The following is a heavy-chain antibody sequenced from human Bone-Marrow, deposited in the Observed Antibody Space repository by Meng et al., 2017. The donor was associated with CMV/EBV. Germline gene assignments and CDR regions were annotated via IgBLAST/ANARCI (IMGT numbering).Heavy chain of an antibody. CDR2: ISWNSGSI. CDR3: AKDISARGYDFWSGYLYYYYYGMDV. J-gene: IGHJ6*02. D-gene: IGHD3-3*01. CDR1: GFTFDDYA. V-gene: IGHV3-9*01. Sequence: SLRLSCAASGFTFDDYAMHWVRQAPGKGLEWVSGISWNSGSIGYADSVKGRFTISRDNAKNSLYLQMNSLRAEDTALYYCAKDISARGYDFWSGYLYYYYYGMDVWGQGTTVTVSS.